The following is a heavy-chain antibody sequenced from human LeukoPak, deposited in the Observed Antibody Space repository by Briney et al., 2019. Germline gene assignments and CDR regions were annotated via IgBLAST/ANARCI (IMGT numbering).Heavy chain of an antibody. CDR1: GYSISSGYY. CDR3: AGEIVVVPAAANYYYYYMDV. CDR2: IYHSGST. J-gene: IGHJ6*03. D-gene: IGHD2-2*01. V-gene: IGHV4-38-2*02. Sequence: SETLSLTCTVSGYSISSGYYWGWIRQPPGKGLEWIGSIYHSGSTYYNPSLKSRVTISVDTSKNQFSLKLSSVTAADTAVYYCAGEIVVVPAAANYYYYYMDVWGKGTTVTVSS.